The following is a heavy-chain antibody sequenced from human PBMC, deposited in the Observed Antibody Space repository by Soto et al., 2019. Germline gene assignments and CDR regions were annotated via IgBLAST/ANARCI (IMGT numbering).Heavy chain of an antibody. CDR1: GGSISSSSYY. V-gene: IGHV4-39*01. CDR3: XXXXXXXWYGY. Sequence: QLQLQESGPGLVKPSETLSLTCTVSGGSISSSSYYWGWIRQPPGKGLEWIGTIYYSGRTYYNPXXXXXXXXXXXXXXXXXXXXXXXXXXXXXXXXXXXXXXXXXWYGYWGQGTLVTVSS. CDR2: IYYSGRT. J-gene: IGHJ4*02.